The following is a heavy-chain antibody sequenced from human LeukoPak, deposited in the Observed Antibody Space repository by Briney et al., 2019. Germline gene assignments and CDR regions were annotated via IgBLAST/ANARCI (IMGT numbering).Heavy chain of an antibody. Sequence: GGSLRLSCAASGLTLSSYAMHWVRQAPGKGLEWVAVISYDGSNKYHADSVKGRFTISRDNSKNTLYLQMNSLRAEDTAVYYCTRNGVVVTLYYFDYWGQGTLDTVSS. CDR2: ISYDGSNK. D-gene: IGHD2-21*02. J-gene: IGHJ4*02. CDR3: TRNGVVVTLYYFDY. V-gene: IGHV3-30*01. CDR1: GLTLSSYA.